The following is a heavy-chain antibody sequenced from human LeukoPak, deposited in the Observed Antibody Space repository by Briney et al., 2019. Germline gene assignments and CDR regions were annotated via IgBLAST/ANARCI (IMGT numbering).Heavy chain of an antibody. CDR2: IYYSGST. CDR3: ARHTVLYYYYMDL. J-gene: IGHJ6*03. V-gene: IGHV4-59*08. Sequence: SETLSLTSTVSGGSISSYYWSWIRQPPGKGLEWIGYIYYSGSTNYNPSLKSRVTISVDTSKNQFSLKLSSVTAADTAVYYCARHTVLYYYYMDLWGKGTTVTVSS. CDR1: GGSISSYY. D-gene: IGHD4-17*01.